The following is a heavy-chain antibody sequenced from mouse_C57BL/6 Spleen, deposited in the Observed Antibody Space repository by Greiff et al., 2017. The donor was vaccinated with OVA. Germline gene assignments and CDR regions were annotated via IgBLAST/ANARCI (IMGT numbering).Heavy chain of an antibody. J-gene: IGHJ3*01. Sequence: VQLQQSGPELVKPGASVKISCKASGYSFTGYYMNWVKQSPEKSLEWIGEINPSTGGTTYNQKFKAKATLTVDKSSSTAYMQLKSLTSEDSAVYYCASYDYDGAAWFAYWGQGTLVTVSA. D-gene: IGHD2-4*01. CDR2: INPSTGGT. V-gene: IGHV1-42*01. CDR3: ASYDYDGAAWFAY. CDR1: GYSFTGYY.